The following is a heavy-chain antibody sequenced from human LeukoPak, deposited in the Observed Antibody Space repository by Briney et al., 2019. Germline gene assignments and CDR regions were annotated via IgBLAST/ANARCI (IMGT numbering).Heavy chain of an antibody. D-gene: IGHD6-6*01. CDR1: GYTFTGYY. CDR3: ARDIAYGGSSDHDY. CDR2: INPNSGGT. J-gene: IGHJ4*02. V-gene: IGHV1-2*02. Sequence: ASVKVSCKASGYTFTGYYMHWVRQAPGQGLEWMGWINPNSGGTNYAQKFQGRVTMTRDTPISTAYMELSRLRSDDTAVYYCARDIAYGGSSDHDYWGQGTLVTVSS.